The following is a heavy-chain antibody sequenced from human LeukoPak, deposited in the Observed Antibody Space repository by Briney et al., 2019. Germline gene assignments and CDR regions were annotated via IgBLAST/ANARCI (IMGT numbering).Heavy chain of an antibody. J-gene: IGHJ6*03. CDR1: GFTFSSYG. CDR3: AKDWLRVPWTGYPPSVYYMDV. D-gene: IGHD3/OR15-3a*01. V-gene: IGHV3-30*02. Sequence: GGSLRLSCVPSGFTFSSYGMHWVRQAPGKGLEGVAFIRYDGSNKYYGDSVKGRFTFSRDNSKNTLYLQMNSLRAEDTAVYYCAKDWLRVPWTGYPPSVYYMDVWGKGTTVTVSS. CDR2: IRYDGSNK.